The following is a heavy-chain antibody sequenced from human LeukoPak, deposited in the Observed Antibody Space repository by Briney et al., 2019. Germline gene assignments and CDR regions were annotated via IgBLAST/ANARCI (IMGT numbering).Heavy chain of an antibody. Sequence: SETLSLTCTVSGGSISSYYWSWIRQPPGKGLEWIGYIYYSGSTNYNPSLKSRVTISVDTSKNQFSLKLSSVTAADTAVYYCAGYDFWSGFTRGLVYYMDVWGKGTTVTVSS. D-gene: IGHD3-3*01. CDR3: AGYDFWSGFTRGLVYYMDV. V-gene: IGHV4-59*08. J-gene: IGHJ6*03. CDR1: GGSISSYY. CDR2: IYYSGST.